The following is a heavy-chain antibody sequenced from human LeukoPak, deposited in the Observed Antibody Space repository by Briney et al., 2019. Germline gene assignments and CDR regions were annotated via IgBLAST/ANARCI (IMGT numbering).Heavy chain of an antibody. CDR1: GHTFSMVY. V-gene: IGHV1-46*01. J-gene: IGHJ3*02. CDR3: ARDNRGGRTPGWGYGGFDI. D-gene: IGHD4/OR15-4a*01. Sequence: ASVKLPCRAPGHTFSMVYIRGGRRALGQGLGCLGIITPSGGTTSYAEKCQGRVSMTRDTSTSTVYMEQCSLRCEDTAVYSWARDNRGGRTPGWGYGGFDIWGQGTMVSVSS. CDR2: ITPSGGTT.